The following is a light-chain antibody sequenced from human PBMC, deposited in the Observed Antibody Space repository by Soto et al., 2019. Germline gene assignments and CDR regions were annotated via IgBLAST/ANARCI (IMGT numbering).Light chain of an antibody. CDR2: EVS. V-gene: IGLV2-14*01. J-gene: IGLJ1*01. Sequence: QSALTQPASVSGSPGQSVTISCTGTSSDVGGYNYVSWYQQHPGKAPKLMICEVSTRPSGVSNRFSGSKSGNTASLTISGLQAEDEADYYCSSYTRSSTLYVFGTGTKV. CDR3: SSYTRSSTLYV. CDR1: SSDVGGYNY.